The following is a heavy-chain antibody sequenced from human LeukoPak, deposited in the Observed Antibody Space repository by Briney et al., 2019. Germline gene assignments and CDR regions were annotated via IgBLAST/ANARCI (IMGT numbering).Heavy chain of an antibody. D-gene: IGHD2-8*01. J-gene: IGHJ4*02. Sequence: SETLSLTCTVSGGSISTYYWSWIRQPPGKGLEWIGYIYYSGSTNYSPSLQSRVTMSVDTSTNQFSLRQSSVTAADTAVYYCARSGTKTNGFDHWGQGTLVTVSS. CDR1: GGSISTYY. CDR3: ARSGTKTNGFDH. CDR2: IYYSGST. V-gene: IGHV4-59*01.